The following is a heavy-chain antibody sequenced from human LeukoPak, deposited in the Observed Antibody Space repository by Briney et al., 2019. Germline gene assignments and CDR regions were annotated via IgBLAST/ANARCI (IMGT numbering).Heavy chain of an antibody. J-gene: IGHJ4*02. D-gene: IGHD3-22*01. CDR1: GGSISSYY. V-gene: IGHV4-59*01. Sequence: SETLSLTCTVSGGSISSYYWSWIRQSPGKGLEWIGYIYDSVNTNYNPSLESRVTISVDTSKKQFSLKLTSVTAADTAVYYCARVRRYYDSSGYPSRLFDYWGQGTLVTVSS. CDR3: ARVRRYYDSSGYPSRLFDY. CDR2: IYDSVNT.